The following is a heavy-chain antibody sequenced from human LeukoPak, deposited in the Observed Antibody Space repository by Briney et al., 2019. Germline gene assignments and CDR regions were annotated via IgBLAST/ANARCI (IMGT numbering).Heavy chain of an antibody. J-gene: IGHJ4*02. Sequence: GGSLRLSCAASGFTFSDYTMHWVRQAPGRGLDWVAIIPFDGTTKYYAASVKGRFTISRDNSKNTLYLQMDSLRPEDTAVYYCARDKDDSRFFDYWGQGTQVTVSS. CDR2: IPFDGTTK. CDR3: ARDKDDSRFFDY. V-gene: IGHV3-30*04. D-gene: IGHD6-13*01. CDR1: GFTFSDYT.